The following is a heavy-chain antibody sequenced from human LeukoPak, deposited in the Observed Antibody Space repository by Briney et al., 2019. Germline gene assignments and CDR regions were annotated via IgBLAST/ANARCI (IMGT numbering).Heavy chain of an antibody. CDR1: GGSFSGYY. J-gene: IGHJ4*02. D-gene: IGHD6-19*01. Sequence: PSETLSLTCAVYGGSFSGYYWSGIRQPPGKGLEWIGEINHSGSTNYNPSLKSRVTISVDTSKNQFSLKLSSVTAADTAVYYCARGPRVESYRSGWYANYWGQGTLVTVSS. CDR3: ARGPRVESYRSGWYANY. CDR2: INHSGST. V-gene: IGHV4-34*01.